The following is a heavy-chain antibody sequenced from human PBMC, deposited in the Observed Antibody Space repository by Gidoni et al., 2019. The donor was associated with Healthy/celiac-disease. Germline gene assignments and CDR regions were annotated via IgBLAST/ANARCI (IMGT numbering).Heavy chain of an antibody. CDR3: ARVVDTAMEFDY. V-gene: IGHV4-59*01. Sequence: VQLQESGAGLVKPSETLALTCTVSGGSISSYYWSWIRQPPGKGLEWIGYIYYSGSTNYNPSLKSRVTISVDTSKNQFSLKLSSVTSADTAVYYCARVVDTAMEFDYWGQGTLVTVSS. J-gene: IGHJ4*02. CDR2: IYYSGST. CDR1: GGSISSYY. D-gene: IGHD5-18*01.